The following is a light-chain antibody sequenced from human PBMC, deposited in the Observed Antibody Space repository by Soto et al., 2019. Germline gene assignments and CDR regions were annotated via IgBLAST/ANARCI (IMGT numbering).Light chain of an antibody. J-gene: IGLJ1*01. V-gene: IGLV1-51*02. Sequence: QAVLTQPPSVSAAPGHKVTFSCSGSSSNIGKNYVSWYQQVPGTAPKLLIYEDNKRRSGIPDRFSGSKSGASATLGITGLQTGDEADYYCGTCDSSLSVFVFGTGPQVTVL. CDR3: GTCDSSLSVFV. CDR1: SSNIGKNY. CDR2: EDN.